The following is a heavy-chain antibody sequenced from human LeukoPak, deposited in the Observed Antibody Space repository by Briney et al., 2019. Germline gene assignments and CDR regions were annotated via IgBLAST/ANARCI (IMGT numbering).Heavy chain of an antibody. D-gene: IGHD3-9*01. J-gene: IGHJ4*02. V-gene: IGHV4-59*08. CDR3: ARLSRRYFDWLFYPDYFDY. CDR2: IYYSGST. Sequence: SETLSLTCTVSGGSISGYYWSWIRQPPGKGLEWIGYIYYSGSTNYNPSLKSRVTISVDTSKNQFSLKLSSVTAADTAVYYCARLSRRYFDWLFYPDYFDYWGQGTLVTVSS. CDR1: GGSISGYY.